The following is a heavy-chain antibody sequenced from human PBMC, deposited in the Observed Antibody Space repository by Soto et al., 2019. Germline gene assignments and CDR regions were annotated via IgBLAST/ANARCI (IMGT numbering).Heavy chain of an antibody. D-gene: IGHD5-18*01. V-gene: IGHV3-33*01. CDR2: IYYDGSNK. J-gene: IGHJ4*02. CDR1: GFSFSSYG. Sequence: QVQLVESGGGVVQPGRSLRLSCAASGFSFSSYGMNWVRQGPGKGLEWVALIYYDGSNKYYADSVKGRFTISRDNSKNTPYLQMNSLRAEDTAVYYCARDEYPGAYSFGYYFDNWGQGTLVTVSS. CDR3: ARDEYPGAYSFGYYFDN.